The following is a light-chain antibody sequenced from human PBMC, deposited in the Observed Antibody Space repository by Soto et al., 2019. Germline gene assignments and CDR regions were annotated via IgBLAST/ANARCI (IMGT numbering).Light chain of an antibody. CDR3: QQYNNWPRFT. CDR2: DAF. V-gene: IGKV3-15*01. J-gene: IGKJ3*01. CDR1: QTVSNN. Sequence: EVVMTQSPATLSVSPGERATLSCRASQTVSNNLAWYQQKPNQAPRLLIFDAFARATGIPARFRGSGSGTEFTLTISSLQSEDSAVYCCQQYNNWPRFTFGPGTKVDIK.